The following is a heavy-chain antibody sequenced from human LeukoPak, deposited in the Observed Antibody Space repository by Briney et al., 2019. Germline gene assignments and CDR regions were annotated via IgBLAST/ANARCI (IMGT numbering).Heavy chain of an antibody. V-gene: IGHV1-8*01. D-gene: IGHD3-10*01. CDR3: GRPLQRGSWTQRALDY. Sequence: ASVNVSCKASGYTFTSYDISWVRQATGQGLEWMGWMNPNSGNAGYAQRFQGRVTMTRNNSISTAYMELTSLRSEDTAVYYCGRPLQRGSWTQRALDYWGQGTLVTVSS. CDR2: MNPNSGNA. J-gene: IGHJ4*02. CDR1: GYTFTSYD.